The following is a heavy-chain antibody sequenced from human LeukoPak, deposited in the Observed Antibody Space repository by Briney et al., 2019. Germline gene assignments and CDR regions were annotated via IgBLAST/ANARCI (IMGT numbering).Heavy chain of an antibody. CDR3: TTDYYDSSGYYYLFY. CDR2: IKSKTDGGTT. Sequence: PGGSLRLSCAASGFTFSNAWMSWVRQAPGKGLEWVGRIKSKTDGGTTDYAAPVKGRFTISRDDSKNTLYLQMNSLKTEDTAVYYCTTDYYDSSGYYYLFYWGQGTLVTVSS. D-gene: IGHD3-22*01. J-gene: IGHJ4*02. CDR1: GFTFSNAW. V-gene: IGHV3-15*01.